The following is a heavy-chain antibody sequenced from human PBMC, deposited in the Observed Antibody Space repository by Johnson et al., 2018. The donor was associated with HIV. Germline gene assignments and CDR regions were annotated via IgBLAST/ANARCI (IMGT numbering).Heavy chain of an antibody. Sequence: VQLVESGGGLVQPGGSLRLSCAVSGFTVRNYWMTWVRQAPGKGLEWVANIKEDGSEKNYLDSVKGRFIISRDNAKNSLYLQMNSLRAEDTALYYCARDHYDSSGYYVPYHAFDIWGQGTLVTVSS. CDR1: GFTVRNYW. J-gene: IGHJ3*02. V-gene: IGHV3-7*05. CDR3: ARDHYDSSGYYVPYHAFDI. D-gene: IGHD3-22*01. CDR2: IKEDGSEK.